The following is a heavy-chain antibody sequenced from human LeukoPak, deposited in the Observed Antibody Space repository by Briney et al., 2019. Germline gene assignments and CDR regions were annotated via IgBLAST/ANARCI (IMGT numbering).Heavy chain of an antibody. CDR1: GFTFSRYD. J-gene: IGHJ4*02. V-gene: IGHV3-33*06. Sequence: PGRSLRLSCAASGFTFSRYDMHWVRQAPGKGLEWVAVIWYDGSKKFYADSVKGRLSISRDNSKNILHLQMNSLRVEDMAVYYCAKVGSVERAMIDYWGQGTLVTVS. D-gene: IGHD5-18*01. CDR3: AKVGSVERAMIDY. CDR2: IWYDGSKK.